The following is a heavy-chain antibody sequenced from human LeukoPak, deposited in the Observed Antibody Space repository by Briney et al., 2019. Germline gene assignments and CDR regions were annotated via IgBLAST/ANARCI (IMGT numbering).Heavy chain of an antibody. D-gene: IGHD6-13*01. CDR2: INWNGGST. Sequence: GGSLRLSCAASGFTFSSYWMSWVRQAPGKGLEWVSGINWNGGSTGYADSVKGRFTISRDNAKNSLYLQMNSLRAEDTAVYYCARDSITGSSWTYYFDYWGQGTLVTVSS. CDR1: GFTFSSYW. J-gene: IGHJ4*02. CDR3: ARDSITGSSWTYYFDY. V-gene: IGHV3-20*04.